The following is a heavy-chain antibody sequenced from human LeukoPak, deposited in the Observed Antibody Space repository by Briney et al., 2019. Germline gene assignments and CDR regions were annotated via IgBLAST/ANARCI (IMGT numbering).Heavy chain of an antibody. V-gene: IGHV7-4-1*02. CDR1: GYTFTSYA. CDR3: ARVLRSKSSGCQTGY. CDR2: INTNTGNP. Sequence: ASVNVSFKASGYTFTSYAMNWVRQAPGQGLEWMGWINTNTGNPTYAQGFTGRFVFSLDTSVSTAYLQISSLKAEDTAVYYCARVLRSKSSGCQTGYWGQGTLVTVSS. D-gene: IGHD6-19*01. J-gene: IGHJ4*02.